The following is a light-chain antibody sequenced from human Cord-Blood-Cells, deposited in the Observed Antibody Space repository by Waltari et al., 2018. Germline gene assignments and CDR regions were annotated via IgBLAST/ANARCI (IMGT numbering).Light chain of an antibody. J-gene: IGLJ2*01. Sequence: QSALTQPASVSGSPGQSITISCTGTSSDVGGYNYVSWYQQHPGKAPKLMIYDVSKRPPGVFNRFSGSKSGNTASLTISGLQAEDEADYYCSSYTSSSTLVFGGGTKLTVL. V-gene: IGLV2-14*01. CDR2: DVS. CDR1: SSDVGGYNY. CDR3: SSYTSSSTLV.